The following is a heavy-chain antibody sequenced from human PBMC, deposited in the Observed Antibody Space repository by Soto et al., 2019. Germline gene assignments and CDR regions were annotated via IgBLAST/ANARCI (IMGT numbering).Heavy chain of an antibody. CDR3: ARDPERYSGSYGNWFDP. V-gene: IGHV1-18*01. CDR2: ISAYNGNT. CDR1: GYTFTSYG. D-gene: IGHD1-26*01. Sequence: ASVKVSCKASGYTFTSYGISWVRQAPGQGLEWMGWISAYNGNTNYAQKLQGRVTMTTDTSTSTAYTELRSLRSDDTAVYYCARDPERYSGSYGNWFDPWGQGTLVTVSS. J-gene: IGHJ5*02.